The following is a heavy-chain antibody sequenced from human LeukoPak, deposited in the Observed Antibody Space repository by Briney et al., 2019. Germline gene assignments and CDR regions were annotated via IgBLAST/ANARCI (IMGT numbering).Heavy chain of an antibody. Sequence: SETLSLTCTVSGGSISSSSYYWGWIRQPPGKGLEWIGSIYYSGSTYYNPSLKSRVTISVDTSKNQFSLKLSSVTAADTAVYYCASPTSSWRPGGYFDYWGQGTLVTVSS. CDR2: IYYSGST. CDR1: GGSISSSSYY. J-gene: IGHJ4*02. CDR3: ASPTSSWRPGGYFDY. D-gene: IGHD6-13*01. V-gene: IGHV4-39*01.